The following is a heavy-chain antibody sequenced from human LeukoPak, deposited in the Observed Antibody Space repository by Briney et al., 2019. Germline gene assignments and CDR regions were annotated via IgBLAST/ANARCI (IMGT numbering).Heavy chain of an antibody. D-gene: IGHD4-17*01. CDR2: INHSGSA. V-gene: IGHV4-34*01. J-gene: IGHJ4*02. Sequence: PSETLSLTCAVSGGSFSGYYWTWIRQPPGKGLEWIGEINHSGSANYSPFLSSRVTISLDMSENQFSLKLTFVTAADTAVYCCARGQGTVTTHWGQGTLVTVSS. CDR1: GGSFSGYY. CDR3: ARGQGTVTTH.